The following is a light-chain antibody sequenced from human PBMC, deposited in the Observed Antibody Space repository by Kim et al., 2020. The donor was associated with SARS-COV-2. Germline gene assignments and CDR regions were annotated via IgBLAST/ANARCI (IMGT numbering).Light chain of an antibody. J-gene: IGLJ1*01. CDR1: DMETKV. Sequence: VAPGKTVRLTCGGDDMETKVVHWYQQRPGQAPILVIYYNSDRPSGIPDRFSGSNSGNTATLTISRVEAGDEADYYCQVWDSSSDYVFGTGTKVTVL. V-gene: IGLV3-21*04. CDR2: YNS. CDR3: QVWDSSSDYV.